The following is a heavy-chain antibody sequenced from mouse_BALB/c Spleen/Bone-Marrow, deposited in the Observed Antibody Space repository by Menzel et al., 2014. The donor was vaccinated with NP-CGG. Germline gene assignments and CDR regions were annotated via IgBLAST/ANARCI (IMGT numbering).Heavy chain of an antibody. Sequence: EVKVVESGGGLVQPGGSLKLSYAASGFDFSSYWMTWVRQAPGKGLEWIGEINPASSTINYTPSLKDKFIISRDNAKNTLYLQMSKVRSEDTALYYCAKNDYYGDVAYWGQGTLVTVSA. CDR3: AKNDYYGDVAY. CDR1: GFDFSSYW. CDR2: INPASSTI. J-gene: IGHJ3*01. D-gene: IGHD1-2*01. V-gene: IGHV4-1*02.